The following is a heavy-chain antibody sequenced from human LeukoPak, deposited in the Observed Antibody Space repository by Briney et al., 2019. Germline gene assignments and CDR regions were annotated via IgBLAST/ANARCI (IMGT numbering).Heavy chain of an antibody. CDR2: IYHSGST. CDR1: GGSISSGGYY. V-gene: IGHV4-30-2*01. J-gene: IGHJ4*02. CDR3: ARITMIKGRLTSE. D-gene: IGHD3-22*01. Sequence: PSETLSLTCTVSGGSISSGGYYWSWIRQPPGKGLEWIGYIYHSGSTYYNPSLKSRVTISVDRSKNQFSLKLSSVTAAGTAVYYCARITMIKGRLTSEWGQGTLVTVSS.